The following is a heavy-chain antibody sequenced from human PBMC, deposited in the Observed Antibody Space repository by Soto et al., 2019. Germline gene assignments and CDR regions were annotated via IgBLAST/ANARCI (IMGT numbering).Heavy chain of an antibody. J-gene: IGHJ6*02. V-gene: IGHV1-18*01. Sequence: QVQLVQSGAEVKKPGASVKVSCKASGYTFTSYGISWVRQAPGQGLECMGWISAYNGNTNYAQKLQGRVTMTTDTTTSTAYMELSSLSSDDTAVDYCASSYYGSGKPYHYGMDVCGQGTTVTVSS. CDR2: ISAYNGNT. D-gene: IGHD3-10*01. CDR3: ASSYYGSGKPYHYGMDV. CDR1: GYTFTSYG.